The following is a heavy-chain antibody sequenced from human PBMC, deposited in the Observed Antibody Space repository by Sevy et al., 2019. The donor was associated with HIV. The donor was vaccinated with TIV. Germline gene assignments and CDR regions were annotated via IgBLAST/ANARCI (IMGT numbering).Heavy chain of an antibody. V-gene: IGHV3-11*01. J-gene: IGHJ4*02. CDR2: ITTDGTSI. Sequence: GGSLRLSCVVSGFTFNDYYMSWIRQAPGEGLEWVSHITTDGTSISYAYSVKGRFTTSRNNAKNSLYLQMNSLRAEDPAVEYCARGTPVYCVGGSCYRPLDYWGRGTLVTVSS. D-gene: IGHD2-15*01. CDR3: ARGTPVYCVGGSCYRPLDY. CDR1: GFTFNDYY.